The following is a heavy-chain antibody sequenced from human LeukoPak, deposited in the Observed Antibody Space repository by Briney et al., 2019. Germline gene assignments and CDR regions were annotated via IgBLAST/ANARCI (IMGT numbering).Heavy chain of an antibody. V-gene: IGHV4-59*01. Sequence: PSETLSLTCTVSGGSISSYDWSWIRQPPGKGLEWIGYTYDSGRTNYNPSLKSRVTISVDTSTNQFSLKLSSVTATDTAVNYCAILYDSSGYYRGNAFDIWGQGTMVTVSS. CDR1: GGSISSYD. CDR3: AILYDSSGYYRGNAFDI. CDR2: TYDSGRT. J-gene: IGHJ3*02. D-gene: IGHD3-22*01.